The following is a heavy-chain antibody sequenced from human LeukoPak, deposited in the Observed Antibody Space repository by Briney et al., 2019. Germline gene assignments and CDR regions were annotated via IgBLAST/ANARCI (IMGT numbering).Heavy chain of an antibody. D-gene: IGHD7-27*01. Sequence: ALVKVSCKASGYTFTSYGISWVRQAPGQGLEWMGWISAYNGNTNYAQKLQGRVTMTTDTSTSTAYMELRSLRSDDTAVYYCARYHDQSTGVVLGYWGQGTLVTVSS. V-gene: IGHV1-18*01. CDR1: GYTFTSYG. CDR3: ARYHDQSTGVVLGY. J-gene: IGHJ4*02. CDR2: ISAYNGNT.